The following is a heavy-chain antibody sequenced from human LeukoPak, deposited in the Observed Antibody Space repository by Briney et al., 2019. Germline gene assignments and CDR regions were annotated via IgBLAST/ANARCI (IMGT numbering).Heavy chain of an antibody. Sequence: SETLSLTCAVYGGSFSGYYWSWIRQPPGKGLEWIGEINHSGSTNYNPSLKSRVTISVDTSQNQFSLKLSSVTAADTAVYYCARGRYGGNSAMLSYFDYWGQGTLVTVSS. CDR3: ARGRYGGNSAMLSYFDY. V-gene: IGHV4-34*01. D-gene: IGHD4-23*01. CDR2: INHSGST. J-gene: IGHJ4*02. CDR1: GGSFSGYY.